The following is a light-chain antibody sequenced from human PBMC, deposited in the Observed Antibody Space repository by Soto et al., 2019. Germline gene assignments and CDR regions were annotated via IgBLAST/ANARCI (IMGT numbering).Light chain of an antibody. CDR3: QQYGASPIT. J-gene: IGKJ3*01. Sequence: EIVLTQSPGTLSLSPGESATLSCKASESVYINSFAWYYQKPGQPPRLLIYGASTRATGIPDRFSGSGSGTDFVLLISRLEVEYSGMYYCQQYGASPITFGPGTRVDIK. CDR1: ESVYINS. CDR2: GAS. V-gene: IGKV3-20*01.